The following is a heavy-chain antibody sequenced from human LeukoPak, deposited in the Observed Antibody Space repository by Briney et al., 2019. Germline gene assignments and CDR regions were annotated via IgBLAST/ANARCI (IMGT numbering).Heavy chain of an antibody. Sequence: GGSLRLCCALSGFTFSSYEMIWLRPAPGKRLEWGSYISSSCRTIYYADSVKGRFTIPRDNAKKPLYLQMNSLRAEDTAVYYSARGYRSSNDHWGQGTLVTVSS. CDR1: GFTFSSYE. CDR2: ISSSCRTI. CDR3: ARGYRSSNDH. D-gene: IGHD6-13*01. V-gene: IGHV3-48*03. J-gene: IGHJ4*02.